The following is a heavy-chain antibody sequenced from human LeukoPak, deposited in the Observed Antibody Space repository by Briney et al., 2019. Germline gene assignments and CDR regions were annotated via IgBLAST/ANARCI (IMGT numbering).Heavy chain of an antibody. CDR3: ARGFGLYGKDV. Sequence: PSETLSLTCAVSGGSISPYYWSWIRQSPEVGLEWIAYIYYSGSTNYNPSLKSRVIISVNTPKNQLSLKLTSVTAADTAVYYCARGFGLYGKDVWGQGTTVTVSS. J-gene: IGHJ6*02. CDR1: GGSISPYY. V-gene: IGHV4-59*01. D-gene: IGHD3-10*01. CDR2: IYYSGST.